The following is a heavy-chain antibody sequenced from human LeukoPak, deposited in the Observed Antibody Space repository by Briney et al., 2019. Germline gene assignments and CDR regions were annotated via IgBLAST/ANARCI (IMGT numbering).Heavy chain of an antibody. CDR3: AKDFVAAAGTYDY. J-gene: IGHJ4*02. Sequence: SGGSLRLFCAASGFTFSSYGMHWVRQAPGKGLEWVAVIWYDGSNKYYADSVRGRFTISRDNSKNTLYLQMNSLRAEDTAVYYCAKDFVAAAGTYDYWGQGTLVTVSS. CDR2: IWYDGSNK. CDR1: GFTFSSYG. V-gene: IGHV3-33*06. D-gene: IGHD6-13*01.